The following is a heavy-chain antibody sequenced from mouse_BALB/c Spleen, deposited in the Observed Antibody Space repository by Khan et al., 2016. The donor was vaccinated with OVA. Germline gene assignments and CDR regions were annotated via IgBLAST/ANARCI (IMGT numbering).Heavy chain of an antibody. J-gene: IGHJ1*01. Sequence: QIQLVQSGPELKKPGETVKISCKASGYTFTNYGMNWVKQAPGKGLKWMGWINTYTGETTYADDFKGRSAFSLETSASTAYLQIKNLKSEDTATYFCARSNSYWYFDVWGAGTTVTVSS. CDR2: INTYTGET. V-gene: IGHV9-3-1*01. D-gene: IGHD4-1*02. CDR3: ARSNSYWYFDV. CDR1: GYTFTNYG.